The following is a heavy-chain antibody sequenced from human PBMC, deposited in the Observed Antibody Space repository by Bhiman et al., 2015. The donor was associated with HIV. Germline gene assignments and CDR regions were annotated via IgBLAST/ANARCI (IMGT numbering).Heavy chain of an antibody. D-gene: IGHD3-16*01. CDR1: GFTFSGYA. J-gene: IGHJ4*02. V-gene: IGHV3-30-3*01. Sequence: VQLVESGGGVVQPGRSLRLSCTASGFTFSGYAMHWVRQAPGKGLEWVAVISYDGSNKYYADSVKGRFTISRDNAKHSLYLQMNSLRAEDTAVYYCARQFGGLSFDYWGQGTLVTVSS. CDR2: ISYDGSNK. CDR3: ARQFGGLSFDY.